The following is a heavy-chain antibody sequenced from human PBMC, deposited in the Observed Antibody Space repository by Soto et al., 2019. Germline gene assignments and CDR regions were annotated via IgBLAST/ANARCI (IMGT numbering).Heavy chain of an antibody. D-gene: IGHD3-3*01. Sequence: PSETLSLTCTVSGGSISSSYWSWLRQPPGKGLEWIGDSYYSGSTNYNPPLKSRVTISVDTCKNQYSLKLSSVTAADTAVYYCARLKTYYDFWSCPMIEYWGQGTLVTVSS. J-gene: IGHJ4*02. CDR2: SYYSGST. CDR3: ARLKTYYDFWSCPMIEY. CDR1: GGSISSSY. V-gene: IGHV4-59*01.